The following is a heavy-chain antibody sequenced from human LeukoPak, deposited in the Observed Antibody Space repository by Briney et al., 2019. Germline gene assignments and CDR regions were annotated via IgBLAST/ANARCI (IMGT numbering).Heavy chain of an antibody. D-gene: IGHD3-9*01. CDR3: ARDRRYFDGYYYYMDV. J-gene: IGHJ6*03. Sequence: GAAVKVSCKASGYTFSNYGISWVRQAPGQGLEWMGWISVYNGNTNYAQKVQGRVTMTTDTSTNTAYMELRSLRSDDTAVYYCARDRRYFDGYYYYMDVWGKGTTVTVSS. CDR2: ISVYNGNT. CDR1: GYTFSNYG. V-gene: IGHV1-18*01.